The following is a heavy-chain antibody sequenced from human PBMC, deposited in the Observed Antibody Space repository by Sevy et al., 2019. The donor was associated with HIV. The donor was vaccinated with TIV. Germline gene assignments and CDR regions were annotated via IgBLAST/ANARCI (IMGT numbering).Heavy chain of an antibody. Sequence: SETLSLTCAVYGGSFSGYYWSWIRQPPGKGLEWIGEINHSGSTNYNPSLKSRVTISVDTSKNQFSLKLSSVTAADTAVLCCARHCTGTSCSHAFDIWGQGTMVTVSS. J-gene: IGHJ3*02. V-gene: IGHV4-34*01. D-gene: IGHD2-2*01. CDR3: ARHCTGTSCSHAFDI. CDR2: INHSGST. CDR1: GGSFSGYY.